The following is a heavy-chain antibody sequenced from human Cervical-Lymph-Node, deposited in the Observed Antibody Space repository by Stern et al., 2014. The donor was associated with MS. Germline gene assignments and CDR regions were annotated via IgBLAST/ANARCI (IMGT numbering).Heavy chain of an antibody. D-gene: IGHD3-10*01. CDR3: VRADGSSDDS. J-gene: IGHJ4*02. V-gene: IGHV3-11*01. CDR1: GFSFRNYY. Sequence: QVQLVESGGGLVKPGGSLTLSCAASGFSFRNYYMSWIRQAPGKGLEWVSYISSSGDLIDYADSVKGRFTISRDNAKNSLYLQMNSLRVDDTAVYYCVRADGSSDDSWGQGTLVTVSS. CDR2: ISSSGDLI.